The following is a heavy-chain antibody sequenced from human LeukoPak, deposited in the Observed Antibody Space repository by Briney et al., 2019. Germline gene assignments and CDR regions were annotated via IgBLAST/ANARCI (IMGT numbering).Heavy chain of an antibody. CDR3: AGDSSNYDSTGYYYDYYYMDI. CDR2: IRYDGSNK. D-gene: IGHD3-22*01. J-gene: IGHJ6*03. CDR1: GFTFSSYG. Sequence: GGSLRLSCAASGFTFSSYGMHWVRQAPGKGLEWVAFIRYDGSNKYYADSVKGRFTISRDNAKNSLYLQMHSLRAEDTAVYYCAGDSSNYDSTGYYYDYYYMDIWGKGTTVTVSS. V-gene: IGHV3-30*02.